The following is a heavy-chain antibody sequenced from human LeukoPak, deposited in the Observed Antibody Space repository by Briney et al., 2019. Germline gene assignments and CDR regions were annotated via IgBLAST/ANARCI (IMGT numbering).Heavy chain of an antibody. CDR2: INPSSGGA. CDR3: ARAFNGYYFDF. V-gene: IGHV1-2*02. CDR1: GYTFIGHY. J-gene: IGHJ4*02. Sequence: ASVKVSCKASGYTFIGHYIHWVRQAPGQGLEWMGWINPSSGGANYAQNFQDRVTMTRDTSISTAYMELSRLRSDDTAVYYCARAFNGYYFDFWGRGTLVTVSS.